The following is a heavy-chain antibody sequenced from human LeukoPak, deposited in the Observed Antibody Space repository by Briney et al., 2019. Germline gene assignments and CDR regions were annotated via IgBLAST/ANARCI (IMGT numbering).Heavy chain of an antibody. CDR3: ATFHRDYYDSSGYYWFDY. Sequence: ASVKVSCKVSGYTLTELSMHWVRQTPGKGLEWKGGFDPEDGETIYAQKFQGRVTMTEDTSTDTAYMELSSLRSEDTAVYYCATFHRDYYDSSGYYWFDYWGQGTLVTVSS. CDR1: GYTLTELS. D-gene: IGHD3-22*01. V-gene: IGHV1-24*01. J-gene: IGHJ4*02. CDR2: FDPEDGET.